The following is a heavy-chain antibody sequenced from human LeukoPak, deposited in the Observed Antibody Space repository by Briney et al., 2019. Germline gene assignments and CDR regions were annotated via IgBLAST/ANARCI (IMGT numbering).Heavy chain of an antibody. CDR2: IYYSGST. Sequence: SQTLSLTCTLSVGSISGGTYCWGSTRHPPGDGLEWVRYIYYSGSTNYNPSLKSRLSISVDTSKKQFSLKLSSVTAADTAVYYCATRGGYSYGLSLQYFDLWGRGTLVTVPS. D-gene: IGHD5-18*01. J-gene: IGHJ2*01. CDR3: ATRGGYSYGLSLQYFDL. CDR1: VGSISGGTYC. V-gene: IGHV4-30-4*01.